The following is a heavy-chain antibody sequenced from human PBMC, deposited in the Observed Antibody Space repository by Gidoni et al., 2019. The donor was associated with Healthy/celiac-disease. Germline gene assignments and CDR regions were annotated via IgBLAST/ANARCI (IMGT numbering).Heavy chain of an antibody. CDR3: ARGGGGILEWYYGMDV. CDR1: GFTFSRYG. D-gene: IGHD3-3*01. CDR2: ILYDESNK. V-gene: IGHV3-33*01. J-gene: IGHJ6*02. Sequence: QVQLVESGGGVVQPGRSLRLSCAASGFTFSRYGMHWVRQAPGKGLGWVAVILYDESNKYYADSVKGRFTISRDNSKNTLYRKMNSLRAEDTAVYYWARGGGGILEWYYGMDVWGQGTTVTVSS.